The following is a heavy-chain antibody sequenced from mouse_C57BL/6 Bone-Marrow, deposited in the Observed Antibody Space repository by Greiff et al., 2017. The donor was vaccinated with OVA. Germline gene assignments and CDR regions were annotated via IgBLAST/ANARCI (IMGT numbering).Heavy chain of an antibody. CDR2: IYPRSGNT. J-gene: IGHJ3*01. CDR1: GYTFTSYG. D-gene: IGHD2-4*01. Sequence: LQQSGAELARPGASVKLSCKASGYTFTSYGISWVKQRTGQGLEWIGEIYPRSGNTYYNEKFKGKATLTADKSSSTAYMELRSLTSEDSAVYFCARGIYYDYEAYWGQGTLVTVSA. CDR3: ARGIYYDYEAY. V-gene: IGHV1-81*01.